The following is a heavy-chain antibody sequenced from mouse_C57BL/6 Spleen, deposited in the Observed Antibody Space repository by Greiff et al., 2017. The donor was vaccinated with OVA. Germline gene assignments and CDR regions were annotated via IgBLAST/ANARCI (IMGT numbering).Heavy chain of an antibody. CDR3: ARRRNHYYGSSYGYFDV. CDR1: GYAFSSSW. Sequence: VQLVESGPELVKPGASVKISCKASGYAFSSSWMNWVKQRPGKGLEWIGRIYPGDGDTNYNGKFKGKATLTADKSSSTAYMQLSSLTSEDSAVYSCARRRNHYYGSSYGYFDVWGTGTTVTVSS. V-gene: IGHV1-82*01. D-gene: IGHD1-1*01. J-gene: IGHJ1*03. CDR2: IYPGDGDT.